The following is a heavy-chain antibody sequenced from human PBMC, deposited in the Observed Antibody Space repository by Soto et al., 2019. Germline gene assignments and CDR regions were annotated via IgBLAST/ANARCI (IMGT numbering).Heavy chain of an antibody. CDR1: GFIFNTYS. Sequence: GESLKISCASSGFIFNTYSMDWVRQAPGKGLEWVASISPIGSYMYYGDSLKGRFTVSRDNAKNSLYLQMDSLRADDTAIYYCARFGLVTFDCWGQGTLVTVSS. CDR2: ISPIGSYM. J-gene: IGHJ4*02. D-gene: IGHD3-3*01. CDR3: ARFGLVTFDC. V-gene: IGHV3-21*01.